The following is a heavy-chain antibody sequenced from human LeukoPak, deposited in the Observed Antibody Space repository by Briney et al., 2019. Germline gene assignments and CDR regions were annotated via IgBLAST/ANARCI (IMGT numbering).Heavy chain of an antibody. CDR2: IYSGDST. Sequence: GGSLRLSCAASGFAFGSYGMSWVRQAPGKGLEWVSVIYSGDSTYYADSVKGRFSVSRDSSKNTLYLHMHSLRAEDTAVYYCAREISSWLDFWGQGTLVTVST. V-gene: IGHV3-66*01. J-gene: IGHJ4*02. CDR1: GFAFGSYG. D-gene: IGHD6-13*01. CDR3: AREISSWLDF.